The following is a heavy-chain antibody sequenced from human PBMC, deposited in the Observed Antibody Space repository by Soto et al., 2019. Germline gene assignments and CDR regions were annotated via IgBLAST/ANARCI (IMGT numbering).Heavy chain of an antibody. CDR1: GGSFSGYY. D-gene: IGHD6-13*01. V-gene: IGHV4-34*01. CDR2: INHSGST. CDR3: ARGPGSFVQDY. Sequence: SETLSLTCAVYGGSFSGYYWSWIRQPPGKGLEWIGEINHSGSTNYNPSLKSRVTISLDTSKNQFSLKLSSVTAADTAVYYCARGPGSFVQDYWGQGTLVTVSS. J-gene: IGHJ4*02.